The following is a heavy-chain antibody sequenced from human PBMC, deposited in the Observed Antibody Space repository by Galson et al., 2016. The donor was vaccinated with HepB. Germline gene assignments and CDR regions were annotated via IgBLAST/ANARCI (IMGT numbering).Heavy chain of an antibody. V-gene: IGHV3-33*08. CDR1: GFPFTRYS. CDR2: IWYDGSNK. J-gene: IGHJ4*02. Sequence: SLRLSCAASGFPFTRYSMHWVRQAPGKGLEWVAGIWYDGSNKYYADSVKGRFTISRDNSKNTLYLQMNSLRAEDTAVYYCAREDPNVAVAALDYWGQGTLVTVSS. D-gene: IGHD6-19*01. CDR3: AREDPNVAVAALDY.